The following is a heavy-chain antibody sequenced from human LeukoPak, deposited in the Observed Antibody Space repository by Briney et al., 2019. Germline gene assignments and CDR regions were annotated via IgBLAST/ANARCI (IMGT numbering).Heavy chain of an antibody. Sequence: SETLSLTCTVSGGSISSYYWSWIRQPPGKGLEWIGYIYYSGSTNYNPSLKSRVTISVDTSKNQFSLKLSSVTAADTAVYYCAYGSGSYHDAFDIWGQGTMVTVSS. CDR3: AYGSGSYHDAFDI. D-gene: IGHD3-10*01. V-gene: IGHV4-59*01. CDR2: IYYSGST. CDR1: GGSISSYY. J-gene: IGHJ3*02.